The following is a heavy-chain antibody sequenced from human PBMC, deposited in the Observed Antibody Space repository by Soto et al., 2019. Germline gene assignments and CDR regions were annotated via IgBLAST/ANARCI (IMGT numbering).Heavy chain of an antibody. Sequence: QMQLVQSGPEVKKPGTSVKVSCKASGFTFTSSAVQWVRQARGQRLEWIGWIVVGSGNANYAQKFQERVTITRDMSTSTAYMELSSLRSEDTAVYYCAAAGSSGSYPWEFDYWGQGTLVTVSS. CDR1: GFTFTSSA. CDR2: IVVGSGNA. J-gene: IGHJ4*02. CDR3: AAAGSSGSYPWEFDY. D-gene: IGHD1-26*01. V-gene: IGHV1-58*01.